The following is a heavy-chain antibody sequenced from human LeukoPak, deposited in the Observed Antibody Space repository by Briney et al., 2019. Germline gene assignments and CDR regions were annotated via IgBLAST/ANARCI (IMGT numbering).Heavy chain of an antibody. CDR2: ISSSSSYI. Sequence: GGSLRLSCAASGFTFSSYSMNWVRQAPGKGLEWVSSISSSSSYIYYADSVKGRFTISRDNAKNSLYLQMNSLRAEDTAVYYCARGTVPGNVLRFLEWSHFDYWGQGTLVTVSS. V-gene: IGHV3-21*01. CDR3: ARGTVPGNVLRFLEWSHFDY. CDR1: GFTFSSYS. J-gene: IGHJ4*02. D-gene: IGHD3-3*01.